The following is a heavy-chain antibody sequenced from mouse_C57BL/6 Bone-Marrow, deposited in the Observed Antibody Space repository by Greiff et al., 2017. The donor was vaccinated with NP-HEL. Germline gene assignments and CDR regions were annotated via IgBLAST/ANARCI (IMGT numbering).Heavy chain of an antibody. CDR3: ARDGYYGSSYVNWYFDV. D-gene: IGHD1-1*01. J-gene: IGHJ1*03. Sequence: EVQLVESGPELVKPGASVKISCKASGYTFTDYYMNWVKQSHGKSLEWIGDINPNNGGTSYNQKFKGKATLTVDKSSSTAYMELRSLTSEDSAVYYCARDGYYGSSYVNWYFDVWGTGTTVTVSS. CDR2: INPNNGGT. V-gene: IGHV1-26*01. CDR1: GYTFTDYY.